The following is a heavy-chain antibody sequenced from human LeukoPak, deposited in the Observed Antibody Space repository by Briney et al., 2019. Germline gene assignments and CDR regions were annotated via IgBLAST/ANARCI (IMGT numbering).Heavy chain of an antibody. Sequence: GGSLRLSCAASGFTFSSYAMHWVRQAPGKGLEWVAVISYDGSNKYYADSVKGRFTISRDNSKNTLYLQMNSLRVEDTAVYYCARAQVPIVVVPAAIDYWGQGTLVTVSS. CDR2: ISYDGSNK. CDR3: ARAQVPIVVVPAAIDY. V-gene: IGHV3-30-3*01. D-gene: IGHD2-2*01. J-gene: IGHJ4*02. CDR1: GFTFSSYA.